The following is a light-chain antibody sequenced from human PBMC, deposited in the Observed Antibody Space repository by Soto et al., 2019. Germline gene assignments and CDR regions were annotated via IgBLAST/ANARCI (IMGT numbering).Light chain of an antibody. CDR1: SSNIGAGYD. Sequence: QSVLTQPPSVSGAPGQRVTISCTGSSSNIGAGYDVHWYQQLPGSAPKLLIYRDSDRPSGVPERFSGSKSGTSASLAIAGLQAEDEADYYCNSYTSSSTYVFGTGTKVTVL. CDR2: RDS. V-gene: IGLV1-40*01. J-gene: IGLJ1*01. CDR3: NSYTSSSTYV.